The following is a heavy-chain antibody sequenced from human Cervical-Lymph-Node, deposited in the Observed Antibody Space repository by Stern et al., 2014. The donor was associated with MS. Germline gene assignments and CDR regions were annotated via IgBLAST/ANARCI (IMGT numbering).Heavy chain of an antibody. V-gene: IGHV3-30*18. CDR1: GFTFSSYG. Sequence: MQLVESGGGVVQPGRSLRLSCAASGFTFSSYGMHWVRQAPGKGLEWVAVISYDGSNKYYADSVKGRFTISRDNSKNTLYLQMNSLRAEDTAVYYCAKGYSSSWYNDAFDIWGQGTMVTVSS. D-gene: IGHD6-13*01. CDR2: ISYDGSNK. J-gene: IGHJ3*02. CDR3: AKGYSSSWYNDAFDI.